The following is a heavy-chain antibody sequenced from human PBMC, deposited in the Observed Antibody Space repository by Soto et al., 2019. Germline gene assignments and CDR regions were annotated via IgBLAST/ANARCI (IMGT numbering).Heavy chain of an antibody. V-gene: IGHV1-8*01. D-gene: IGHD4-17*01. J-gene: IGHJ5*02. Sequence: QVQLVQSGAEVKKPGASVKVSCKASGYTFTSYDINWVRQATGQGLEYLGWMNPNSGNTGYVQKFQGRVTMTRDTSIRKAYMELSSLRSEDTAVYFCARGVKYGAYSRWFDPWGQGTLVTVSS. CDR3: ARGVKYGAYSRWFDP. CDR1: GYTFTSYD. CDR2: MNPNSGNT.